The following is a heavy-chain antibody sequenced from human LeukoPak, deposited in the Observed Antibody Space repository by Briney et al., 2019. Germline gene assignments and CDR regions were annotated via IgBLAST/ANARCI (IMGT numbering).Heavy chain of an antibody. CDR2: ISSSGSTI. CDR3: ARVEEDACDI. V-gene: IGHV3-48*03. J-gene: IGHJ3*02. Sequence: GGSLRLSCAASGFTFSSYEMNWVRQAPGKGLEWVSYISSSGSTIYYADSVKGRFTISRDNAKNSLYLQMNSLRAEDTAVYYCARVEEDACDIWGQGTMVTVSS. CDR1: GFTFSSYE.